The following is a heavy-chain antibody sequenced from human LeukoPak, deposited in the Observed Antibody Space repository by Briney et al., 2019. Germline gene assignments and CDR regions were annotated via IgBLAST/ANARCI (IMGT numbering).Heavy chain of an antibody. D-gene: IGHD6-19*01. V-gene: IGHV3-30*18. J-gene: IGHJ4*02. CDR3: AKEFGGAVAGTGALDY. CDR1: GFTFSSYG. CDR2: ISYDGSNK. Sequence: GGSLRLSCAASGFTFSSYGMHWVRQAPGKGLEWVAVISYDGSNKYYADSVKGRFTISRDNSKNTLYLQMNSLRAEDTAVYYCAKEFGGAVAGTGALDYWGQGTLVTVSS.